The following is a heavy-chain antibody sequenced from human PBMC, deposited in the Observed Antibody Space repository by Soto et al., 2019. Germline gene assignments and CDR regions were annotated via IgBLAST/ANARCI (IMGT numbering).Heavy chain of an antibody. CDR2: MKPNSGNT. D-gene: IGHD6-19*01. V-gene: IGHV1-8*01. Sequence: QVQLVQSGAEVKKPGASVKVSCKASGYTCTRYDINWVRQATGQWLAWMGWMKPNSGNTGYAQKFQGRVNMTRNTSISTAHMELGSLKSEATAVDYCARGRRFGYSSGCYYWGQGTLVTVSS. J-gene: IGHJ4*02. CDR1: GYTCTRYD. CDR3: ARGRRFGYSSGCYY.